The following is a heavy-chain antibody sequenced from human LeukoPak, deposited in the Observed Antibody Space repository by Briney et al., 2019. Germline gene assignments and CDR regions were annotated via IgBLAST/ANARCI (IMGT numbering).Heavy chain of an antibody. CDR3: TTGPFDY. J-gene: IGHJ4*02. V-gene: IGHV3-15*07. CDR2: IKSKTDEGTT. CDR1: GFTFSSYG. Sequence: GGSLRLSCAASGFTFSSYGMNWVRQAPGKGLEWVGRIKSKTDEGTTAYAAPVKGRFTISRDDSKDTLYLQMDSLKTEDTAVYYCTTGPFDYWGQGTLVTVSS.